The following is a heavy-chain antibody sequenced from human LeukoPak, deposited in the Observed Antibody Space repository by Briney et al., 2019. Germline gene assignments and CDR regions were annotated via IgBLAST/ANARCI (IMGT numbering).Heavy chain of an antibody. CDR3: AKGPSQSEY. Sequence: GGSLRLSCAASGSTFSSYGMHWVRQAPGKGLEWVAFIRYDGGNKYYADSVKGRFTNSRDNSKNTLYLQMNSLRAEDTAVYYCAKGPSQSEYWGQGTLVTVSS. CDR1: GSTFSSYG. CDR2: IRYDGGNK. J-gene: IGHJ4*02. V-gene: IGHV3-30*02.